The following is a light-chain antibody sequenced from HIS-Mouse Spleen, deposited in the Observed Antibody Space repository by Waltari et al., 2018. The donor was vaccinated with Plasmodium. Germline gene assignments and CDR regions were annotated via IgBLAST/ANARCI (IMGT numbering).Light chain of an antibody. Sequence: SSELTQDPAVSVALGQTVRITCQGDSLRSYYASWYQQKPGQAPVLVIYGKNNRHSGIPDRFSGSSSGNPASLTITGAQAEDEADYYCNSRDSSGNHLGVFGGGTKLTVL. J-gene: IGLJ2*01. CDR1: SLRSYY. CDR3: NSRDSSGNHLGV. CDR2: GKN. V-gene: IGLV3-19*01.